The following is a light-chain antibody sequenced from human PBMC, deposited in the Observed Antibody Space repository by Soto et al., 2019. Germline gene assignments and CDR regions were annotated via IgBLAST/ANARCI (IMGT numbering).Light chain of an antibody. J-gene: IGKJ5*01. V-gene: IGKV3-11*01. CDR1: QSVGTF. CDR3: QQCYNWPQWT. CDR2: DAS. Sequence: EIVLTQSPATLSLPPGERATLSCRASQSVGTFFAWYQQKPGQAPRLLIYDASNRATGIPARFSGSGSGTDFTLTISSLEPEDFAVYYCQQCYNWPQWTFGQGTRLEIK.